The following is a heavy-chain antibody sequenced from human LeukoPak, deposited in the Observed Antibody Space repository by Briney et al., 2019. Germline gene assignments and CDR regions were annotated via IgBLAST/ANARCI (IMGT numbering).Heavy chain of an antibody. Sequence: SVKVSCKASGGTFSSYAISWVRQAPGQGLEWMGRIIPIFGTANYAQKFQGRVTITTDESTSTAYMELSSLRSEDTAVYYCASLLRGTYYYDSSGYYDWGRGTLVTVSS. J-gene: IGHJ4*02. CDR3: ASLLRGTYYYDSSGYYD. CDR1: GGTFSSYA. D-gene: IGHD3-22*01. CDR2: IIPIFGTA. V-gene: IGHV1-69*05.